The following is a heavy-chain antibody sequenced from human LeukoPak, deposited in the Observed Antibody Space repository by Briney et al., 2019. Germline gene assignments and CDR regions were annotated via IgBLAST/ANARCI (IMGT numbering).Heavy chain of an antibody. CDR1: GGSLTGIY. D-gene: IGHD2-2*01. CDR2: INSGEP. Sequence: SETLSLTSVVDGGSLTGIYWSWVRQPPGRGLEWMGHINSGEPDYNPSLKSRVTVSVDSSKNRFFLNLTSVTAADTAVYFCARGRRQLLLGKYYYYMDVWSSGTAVTVSS. J-gene: IGHJ6*03. CDR3: ARGRRQLLLGKYYYYMDV. V-gene: IGHV4-34*01.